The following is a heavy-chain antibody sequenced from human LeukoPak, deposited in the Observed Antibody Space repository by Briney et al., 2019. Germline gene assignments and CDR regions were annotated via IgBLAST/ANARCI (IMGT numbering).Heavy chain of an antibody. CDR1: GFTFSNSG. CDR2: IWNDGTTQ. Sequence: GGSLRLSRAASGFTFSNSGMHWVRQAPGKGLEWVAVIWNDGTTQFYADSVKGRFTISRDNSKNTLFLQMNSLRAEDTAVYYCARDNYQYYGMDVWGQGTTVTVSS. D-gene: IGHD5-24*01. V-gene: IGHV3-33*01. J-gene: IGHJ6*02. CDR3: ARDNYQYYGMDV.